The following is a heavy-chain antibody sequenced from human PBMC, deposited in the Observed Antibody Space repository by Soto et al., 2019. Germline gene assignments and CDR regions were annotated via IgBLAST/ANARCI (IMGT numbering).Heavy chain of an antibody. V-gene: IGHV3-11*06. CDR1: GFSFSTYY. J-gene: IGHJ5*02. D-gene: IGHD2-2*01. Sequence: PGGSLRLSCAACGFSFSTYYMSWIRQAPGKGLEWVSYISTSTGYTQYADSVKGRFTISRDNAKNSLYLQMNSLRAEDTAVYYCAGRPAAANWFDPWGQGTLVTVSS. CDR3: AGRPAAANWFDP. CDR2: ISTSTGYT.